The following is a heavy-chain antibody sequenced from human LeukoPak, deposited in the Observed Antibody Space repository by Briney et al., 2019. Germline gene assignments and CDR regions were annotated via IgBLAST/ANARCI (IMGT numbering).Heavy chain of an antibody. Sequence: GRSLRPSCTASGFTFGDYAMSWFRQAPGKGLEWVGFIRSKAYGGTTEYAASVKGRFTISRDDSKSIAYLQMNSLKTEDAAVYYCTRDHWGGGYYLSFDYWGQGTLVTVSS. CDR3: TRDHWGGGYYLSFDY. J-gene: IGHJ4*02. V-gene: IGHV3-49*03. D-gene: IGHD3-3*01. CDR1: GFTFGDYA. CDR2: IRSKAYGGTT.